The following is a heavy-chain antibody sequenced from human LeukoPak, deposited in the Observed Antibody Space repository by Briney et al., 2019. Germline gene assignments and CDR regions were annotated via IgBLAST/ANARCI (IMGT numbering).Heavy chain of an antibody. CDR3: AKEQVVVPAEAFDY. CDR2: ISGSGGST. CDR1: GFTFSSHA. V-gene: IGHV3-23*01. D-gene: IGHD2-2*01. Sequence: SGGSLRLSCAASGFTFSSHATSWVRQAPGRGLEWVSAISGSGGSTYYADSVKGRFTISRDNSKNTQYLQMNSLRAVDTAVYYCAKEQVVVPAEAFDYWGQGTLVTVSS. J-gene: IGHJ4*02.